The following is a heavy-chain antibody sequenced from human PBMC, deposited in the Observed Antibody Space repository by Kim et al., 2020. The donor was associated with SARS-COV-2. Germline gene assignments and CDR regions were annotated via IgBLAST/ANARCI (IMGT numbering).Heavy chain of an antibody. Sequence: GGSLRLSCAASGFTFSIYAMSWVRQAPGKGLEWVSTISGSGSSTYYAASVKGRFTISRDNSKNMLYLQMNSLRAEDTALYYCAKDYRGTYRDAFDIWGQGTMVTVSS. CDR3: AKDYRGTYRDAFDI. V-gene: IGHV3-23*01. CDR1: GFTFSIYA. D-gene: IGHD3-16*02. CDR2: ISGSGSST. J-gene: IGHJ3*02.